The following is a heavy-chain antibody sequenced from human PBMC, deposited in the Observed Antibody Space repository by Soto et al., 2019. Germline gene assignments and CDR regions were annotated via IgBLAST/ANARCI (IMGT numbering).Heavy chain of an antibody. CDR3: AREIVTAGGNNYFDT. J-gene: IGHJ5*01. Sequence: SETLSLTCGVSGGTVASSHWWSWVRQSPSRGLEWIGNVYHTGDTNFNPSLQSRVTFSVDKSNNQFSLRLTSLTAADTAVYFCAREIVTAGGNNYFDTWGPGTLVTVSS. CDR1: GGTVASSHW. V-gene: IGHV4-4*02. D-gene: IGHD2-21*02. CDR2: VYHTGDT.